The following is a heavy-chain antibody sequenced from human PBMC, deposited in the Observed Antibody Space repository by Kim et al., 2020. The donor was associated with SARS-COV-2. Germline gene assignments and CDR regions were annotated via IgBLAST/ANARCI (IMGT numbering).Heavy chain of an antibody. D-gene: IGHD3-10*01. V-gene: IGHV3-23*01. J-gene: IGHJ4*02. Sequence: RFTISRDNSKDTLYLQMNSLRAEDTAVYYCAKVFGLVYYYGSGSYYPFDYWGQGTLVTVSS. CDR3: AKVFGLVYYYGSGSYYPFDY.